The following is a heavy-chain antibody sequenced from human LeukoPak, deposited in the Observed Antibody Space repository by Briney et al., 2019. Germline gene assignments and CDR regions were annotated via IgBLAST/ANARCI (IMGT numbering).Heavy chain of an antibody. CDR2: IYSGGST. D-gene: IGHD3-22*01. V-gene: IGHV3-66*01. J-gene: IGHJ4*02. CDR3: ALHQDYYDSSGYPRSLFDY. Sequence: GGSLRLSCAASGFTVSSNYMSWVRQAPGKGLEWVSVIYSGGSTYYADSVKGRFTISRDNSKNTLYLQMNSLRAEDTAVYYCALHQDYYDSSGYPRSLFDYWGQGTLVTVSS. CDR1: GFTVSSNY.